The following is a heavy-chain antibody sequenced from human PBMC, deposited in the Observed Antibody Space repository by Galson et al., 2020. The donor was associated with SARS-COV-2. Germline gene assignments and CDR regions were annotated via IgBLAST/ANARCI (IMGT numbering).Heavy chain of an antibody. V-gene: IGHV3-30*18. CDR3: AKGGMVGATTKGGVDY. CDR1: GFTFSSYG. D-gene: IGHD1-26*01. Sequence: GGSLRLSCAASGFTFSSYGMHWVRQAPGKGLEWVAVISYDGSNKYYADSVKGRFTISRDNSKNTLYLQMNSLRAEDTAVYYCAKGGMVGATTKGGVDYWGQGTLVTVSS. J-gene: IGHJ4*02. CDR2: ISYDGSNK.